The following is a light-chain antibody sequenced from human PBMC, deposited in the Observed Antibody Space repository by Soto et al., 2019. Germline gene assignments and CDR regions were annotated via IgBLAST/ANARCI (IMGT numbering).Light chain of an antibody. V-gene: IGKV3-20*01. J-gene: IGKJ1*01. CDR3: QQYHNSPLT. Sequence: EIVLTQSPGTLSLSPGERATVSCRASQSVSSNYLAWYQQKPGQAPRVLIYGASSRTTGIPDRFSGSGSGTDFTLTISRLEPEDFAVYYCQQYHNSPLTFGQGTKVDIK. CDR2: GAS. CDR1: QSVSSNY.